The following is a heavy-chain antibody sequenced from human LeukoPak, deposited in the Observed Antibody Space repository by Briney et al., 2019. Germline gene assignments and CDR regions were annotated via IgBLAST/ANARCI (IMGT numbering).Heavy chain of an antibody. CDR1: GFTFSSYW. D-gene: IGHD3-22*01. CDR2: INSDGGST. Sequence: PGGSLRLSCAASGFTFSSYWMHWVRQAPGEGLVWVSRINSDGGSTTYADSVKGGFTISRDNAKNTLYLQMNSLRAEDTAVYYCARGYYHSSGYPQRPFDYWGQGTLVTVSS. J-gene: IGHJ4*02. V-gene: IGHV3-74*01. CDR3: ARGYYHSSGYPQRPFDY.